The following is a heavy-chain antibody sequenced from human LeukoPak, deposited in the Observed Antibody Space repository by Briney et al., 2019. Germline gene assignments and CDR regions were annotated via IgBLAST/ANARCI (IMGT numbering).Heavy chain of an antibody. CDR2: ISNGGDTN. CDR1: GFTYNTHK. V-gene: IGHV3-30-3*01. CDR3: ARGGETASTGWAMIDY. J-gene: IGHJ4*02. Sequence: PGTPLRLSCAASGFTYNTHKMHWVRQAPGKGLDWAGVISNGGDTNFYADSVKGRFTISSDNSKTSLYLQVNRVRPEDTALFYCARGGETASTGWAMIDYWGQGSLVTVSS. D-gene: IGHD3-16*01.